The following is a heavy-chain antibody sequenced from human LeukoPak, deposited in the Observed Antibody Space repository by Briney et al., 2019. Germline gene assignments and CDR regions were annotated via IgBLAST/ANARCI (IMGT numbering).Heavy chain of an antibody. Sequence: SETLSLTCTVSGGPISSSSYYWGWIRQPPGKGLEWIGSLYYSGNTFYNPSLKRRHTISVATSKTQSSLKLSSVPAADMAVYYCASLGWDPYYYGMDVWGQGSTVTVSS. V-gene: IGHV4-39*01. J-gene: IGHJ6*01. CDR1: GGPISSSSYY. CDR3: ASLGWDPYYYGMDV. D-gene: IGHD1-26*01. CDR2: LYYSGNT.